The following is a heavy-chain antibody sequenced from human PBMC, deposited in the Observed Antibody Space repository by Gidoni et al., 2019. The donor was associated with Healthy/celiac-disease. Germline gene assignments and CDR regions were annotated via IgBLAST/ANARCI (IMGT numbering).Heavy chain of an antibody. V-gene: IGHV5-51*01. CDR3: ARQLITFGGVPHLNWFDP. CDR1: GYSFTSYW. CDR2: IYPGDSDT. Sequence: EVQLVQSGAEVKKPGESLKISCKGSGYSFTSYWIGWVRQMPGKGLEWMGIIYPGDSDTRCSPSSQGQVTISADKSISTAYLQWSSLKASDTAMYYCARQLITFGGVPHLNWFDPWGQGTLVTVSS. D-gene: IGHD3-16*01. J-gene: IGHJ5*02.